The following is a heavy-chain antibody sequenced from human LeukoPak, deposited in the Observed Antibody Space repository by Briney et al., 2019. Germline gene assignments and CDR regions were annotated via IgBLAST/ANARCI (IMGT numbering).Heavy chain of an antibody. Sequence: GGSLRLSCAASGFTFGSHAVSWVRQAPGKGLEWVSAISGSGGSTYYADSVKGRFTISRDNSKNTLYLQMNSLRAEDTAVYYCAKTNYYGSGSYYIRSGWFDPWGQGTLVTVSS. CDR1: GFTFGSHA. D-gene: IGHD3-10*01. V-gene: IGHV3-23*01. CDR2: ISGSGGST. CDR3: AKTNYYGSGSYYIRSGWFDP. J-gene: IGHJ5*02.